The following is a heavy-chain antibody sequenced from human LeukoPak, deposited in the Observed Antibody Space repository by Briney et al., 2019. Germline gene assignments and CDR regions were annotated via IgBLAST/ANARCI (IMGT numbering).Heavy chain of an antibody. CDR1: GFTFTSYA. D-gene: IGHD6-13*01. Sequence: GGSLRLSCAASGFTFTSYAMHWVRQAPGKGLEWVAVISYAGSNKYYADSVKDRFTISRDNSKNTLYLQMNSMRAEDTAVYYCARDTAAAGNEYFQHWGQGTLVTVSS. CDR3: ARDTAAAGNEYFQH. J-gene: IGHJ1*01. V-gene: IGHV3-30-3*01. CDR2: ISYAGSNK.